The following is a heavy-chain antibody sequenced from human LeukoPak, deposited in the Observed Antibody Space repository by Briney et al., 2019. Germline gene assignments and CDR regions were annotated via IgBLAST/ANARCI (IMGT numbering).Heavy chain of an antibody. D-gene: IGHD3-22*01. CDR3: AKKAYYYDSSGFSSPHPYYFDS. CDR2: ISGSGGST. Sequence: GGSLRLSCAASGFTFSSYWMSWVRQAPGKGLEWVSAISGSGGSTYYADSVKGRFTISRDNSKNTLYLQMNSLRAEDTAVYYWAKKAYYYDSSGFSSPHPYYFDSGGREPLVPASS. J-gene: IGHJ4*02. V-gene: IGHV3-23*01. CDR1: GFTFSSYW.